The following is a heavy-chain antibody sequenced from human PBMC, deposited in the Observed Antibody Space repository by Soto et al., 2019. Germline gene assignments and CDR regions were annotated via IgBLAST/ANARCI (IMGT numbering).Heavy chain of an antibody. D-gene: IGHD6-6*01. CDR3: ARDPLRAARPRFDYYYGMDV. CDR2: IWYDGSNK. V-gene: IGHV3-33*01. Sequence: PGGSLRLSCAASGFTFSSYGMHWVRQAPGKGLEWVAVIWYDGSNKYYADSVKGRFTISRDNSKNTLYLQMNSLRAEDTAVYYCARDPLRAARPRFDYYYGMDVWGQGTTVTVSS. CDR1: GFTFSSYG. J-gene: IGHJ6*02.